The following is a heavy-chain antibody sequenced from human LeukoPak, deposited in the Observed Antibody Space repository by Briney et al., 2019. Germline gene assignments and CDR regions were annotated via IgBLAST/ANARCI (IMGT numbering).Heavy chain of an antibody. CDR1: GGTFSSYA. J-gene: IGHJ3*02. CDR2: ISAYNGNT. CDR3: ARSRREFCSGGSCYSVHAFDI. Sequence: ASVKVSCKASGGTFSSYAISWVRQAPGQGLEWMGWISAYNGNTNYAQKLQGRVTMTTDTSTSTAYMELSSLRSEDTAVYYCARSRREFCSGGSCYSVHAFDIWGQGTMVTVSS. D-gene: IGHD2-15*01. V-gene: IGHV1-18*01.